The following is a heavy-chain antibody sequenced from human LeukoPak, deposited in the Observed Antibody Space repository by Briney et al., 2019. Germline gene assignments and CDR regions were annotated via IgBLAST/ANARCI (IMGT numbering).Heavy chain of an antibody. CDR3: AKVQVDIVVVPAAHAFDI. V-gene: IGHV3-23*01. Sequence: GGSLRLSCAASGFTFSSYAMSWVRQAPGKGLEWVSAISGSGGSTYYADSVKGRFTISRDNSKNTLYLHMNSLTAEDTAVYYCAKVQVDIVVVPAAHAFDIWGQGTMVTVSS. CDR1: GFTFSSYA. D-gene: IGHD2-2*03. J-gene: IGHJ3*02. CDR2: ISGSGGST.